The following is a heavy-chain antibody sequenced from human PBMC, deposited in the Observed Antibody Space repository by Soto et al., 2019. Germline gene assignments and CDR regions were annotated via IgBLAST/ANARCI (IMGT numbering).Heavy chain of an antibody. CDR3: ARVNTGYSYVNY. CDR1: GFTFSSYW. Sequence: EVQLVESGGGLVQPGGSLRLSRAASGFTFSSYWMLWVRQAPGKGLVWVSRINSDGSTTSYADSVKGRFTISRDNAKNTLYLQMNSLRAEDTAVYYCARVNTGYSYVNYWGQGTLVTVSS. D-gene: IGHD5-18*01. J-gene: IGHJ4*02. V-gene: IGHV3-74*01. CDR2: INSDGSTT.